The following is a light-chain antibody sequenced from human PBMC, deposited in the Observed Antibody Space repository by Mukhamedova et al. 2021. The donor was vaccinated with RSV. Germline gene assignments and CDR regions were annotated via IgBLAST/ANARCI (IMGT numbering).Light chain of an antibody. CDR1: GVSRW. CDR2: SAS. V-gene: IGKV1-12*01. J-gene: IGKJ4*01. CDR3: QQGKTFPLT. Sequence: GVSRWLAWYQQKPGEAPKLLIYSASSLQTGVPSRFRGSGSGTAFTLTINGLQPEDFATYFCQQGKTFPLTFGGGTKVEIK.